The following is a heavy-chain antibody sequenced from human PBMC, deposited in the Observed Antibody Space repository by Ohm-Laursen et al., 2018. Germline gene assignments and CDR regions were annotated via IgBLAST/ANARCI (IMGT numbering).Heavy chain of an antibody. J-gene: IGHJ3*02. CDR3: ARRSPNDAFDI. Sequence: SVKVSCKTSGYTFNHYGISWVRQAPGQGLEWMGWISPNSGGTNYAQKFQGRVTMTRDTSISTAYMELSRLRSDDTAVYYCARRSPNDAFDIWGQGTMVTVSS. V-gene: IGHV1-2*02. CDR1: GYTFNHYG. CDR2: ISPNSGGT.